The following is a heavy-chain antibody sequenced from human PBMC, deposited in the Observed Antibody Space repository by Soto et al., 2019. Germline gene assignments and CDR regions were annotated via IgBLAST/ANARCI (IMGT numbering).Heavy chain of an antibody. CDR2: IIPIFGTA. D-gene: IGHD3-10*01. CDR3: AREGGSGNYRYYAMDV. CDR1: GGTFSSYA. Sequence: QVQLVQSGAEVKKPGSSVKVSCKASGGTFSSYAISWVRQAPGQGLEWMGGIIPIFGTANYAQKFQGRVTITGXXXTXTAYMELSSLRSEDTAVYYCAREGGSGNYRYYAMDVWGQGTTVTVSS. V-gene: IGHV1-69*12. J-gene: IGHJ6*02.